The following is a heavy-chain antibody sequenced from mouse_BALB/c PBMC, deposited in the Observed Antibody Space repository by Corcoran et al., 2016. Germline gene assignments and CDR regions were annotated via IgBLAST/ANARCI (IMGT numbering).Heavy chain of an antibody. CDR3: MRYSSYWYFDV. V-gene: IGHV11-2*02. CDR1: GFTFSGFW. J-gene: IGHJ1*01. D-gene: IGHD1-1*01. Sequence: EVQLLETGGGLVQPGGSRGLSCEGSGFTFSGFWMSWVRQTPGKTLEWIGDINSDGSAINYAPSIKDRFTIFRDNDKSTLYLQMSNVLSEDTATYFGMRYSSYWYFDVWGAGTTVTVSS. CDR2: INSDGSAI.